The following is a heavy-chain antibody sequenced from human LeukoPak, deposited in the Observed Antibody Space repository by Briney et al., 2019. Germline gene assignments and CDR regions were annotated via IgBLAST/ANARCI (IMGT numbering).Heavy chain of an antibody. V-gene: IGHV3-21*01. D-gene: IGHD2-15*01. CDR2: ISSSSNHI. J-gene: IGHJ4*02. Sequence: PGGSLRLSCAASGFTFTSYTIDWVRQAPGKGLEWVSSISSSSNHIYYADSVKGQFTISRDNSKNTLYLQMNSLRAEDTAVYYCAKDWTVGYCIGGSCHGGFDYWGQGTLVTVSS. CDR1: GFTFTSYT. CDR3: AKDWTVGYCIGGSCHGGFDY.